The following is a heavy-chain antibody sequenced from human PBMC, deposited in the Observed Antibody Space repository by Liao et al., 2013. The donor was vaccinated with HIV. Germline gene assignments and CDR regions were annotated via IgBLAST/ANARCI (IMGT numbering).Heavy chain of an antibody. Sequence: QVQLQESGPGLVKPSQTLSLSCTVSGDSISGGNYFLNWIRQPAGKGLEWIGRIYTSGNTDYNPSLKSRVTISLDTSNNQFSLKLNSVTAADTAVYYCARGPAYCGGDCIYYFDYWGQGTLVTVSS. CDR3: ARGPAYCGGDCIYYFDY. V-gene: IGHV4-61*02. CDR1: GDSISGGNYF. D-gene: IGHD2-21*01. J-gene: IGHJ4*02. CDR2: IYTSGNT.